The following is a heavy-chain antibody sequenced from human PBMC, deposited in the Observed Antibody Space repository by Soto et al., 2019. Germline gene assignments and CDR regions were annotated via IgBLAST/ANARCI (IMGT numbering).Heavy chain of an antibody. CDR2: ISAYNGNT. J-gene: IGHJ2*01. Sequence: QVQLVQSGAEVKKPGASVKVSCKASGYTFTSYGISWVRQAPGPGLEWMGWISAYNGNTNYAQKLQGRVTMTTDTPTTAANMGFRGLKSDDTAVYYFARQLTGGDAGYYFDLYGRSTLVTVSS. CDR3: ARQLTGGDAGYYFDL. V-gene: IGHV1-18*01. D-gene: IGHD2-21*01. CDR1: GYTFTSYG.